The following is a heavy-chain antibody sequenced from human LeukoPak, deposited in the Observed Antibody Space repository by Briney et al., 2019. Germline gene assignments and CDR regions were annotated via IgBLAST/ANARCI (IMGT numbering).Heavy chain of an antibody. V-gene: IGHV3-23*01. CDR2: ISGSGDNT. D-gene: IGHD1-26*01. CDR3: AKDPIFSGSYGVFDY. Sequence: PGGSLRLSCAASGFTFSSYAMSWVRQAPGKGLEWVSVISGSGDNTYYADSAEGRFTISRDNSKNTLYLQMNSLRAGDTAVYYCAKDPIFSGSYGVFDYWGLGTLVTVSS. CDR1: GFTFSSYA. J-gene: IGHJ4*02.